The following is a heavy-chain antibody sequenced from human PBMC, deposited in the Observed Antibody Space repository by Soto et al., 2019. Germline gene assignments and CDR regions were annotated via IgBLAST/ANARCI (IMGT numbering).Heavy chain of an antibody. CDR1: GFTFSSYA. V-gene: IGHV3-23*01. D-gene: IGHD3-3*01. Sequence: GGSLRLSCAASGFTFSSYAMSWVRQAPGKGLEWVSAISGSGGSTYYADSVKGRFTISRDNSKNTLYLQMNSLRAEDTAVYYCAKADGRGVLRFLEWLLFPLDYWGQGTLVTVSS. CDR2: ISGSGGST. J-gene: IGHJ4*02. CDR3: AKADGRGVLRFLEWLLFPLDY.